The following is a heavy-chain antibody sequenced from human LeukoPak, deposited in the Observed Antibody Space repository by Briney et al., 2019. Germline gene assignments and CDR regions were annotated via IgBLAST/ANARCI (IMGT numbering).Heavy chain of an antibody. Sequence: GRSLRLSCAASGFTLSRYGMHWVRQAPGKGLEWVAVIWYDGSIEYHADSVKGRFTIFKDNSKNTLYLQMNSLRAEDTAVYYCTKADEMNMDYWGQGTLVTVSS. D-gene: IGHD2/OR15-2a*01. CDR3: TKADEMNMDY. CDR2: IWYDGSIE. J-gene: IGHJ4*02. CDR1: GFTLSRYG. V-gene: IGHV3-33*03.